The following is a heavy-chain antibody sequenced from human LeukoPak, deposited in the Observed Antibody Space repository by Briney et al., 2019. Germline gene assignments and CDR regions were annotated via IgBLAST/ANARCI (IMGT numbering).Heavy chain of an antibody. V-gene: IGHV3-74*01. CDR3: ARDRGTYYYFDY. Sequence: GGSLRLSCAASGFTFSSYWMHWVRQAPGKGLVWVSRINSDGSTTTYADSVKGRFTISRDNAKNTLYLQMNSLRAEGTAVYYCARDRGTYYYFDYWGQGTLVTVSS. CDR2: INSDGSTT. J-gene: IGHJ4*02. D-gene: IGHD1-26*01. CDR1: GFTFSSYW.